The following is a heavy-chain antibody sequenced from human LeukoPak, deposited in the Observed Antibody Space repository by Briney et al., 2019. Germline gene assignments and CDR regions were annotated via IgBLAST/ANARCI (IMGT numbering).Heavy chain of an antibody. CDR3: ASPGTYGLSDY. CDR1: GGTFSSYA. D-gene: IGHD3-10*01. Sequence: RASVKVSCKASGGTFSSYAISWVRQAPGQGLEWMGGIIPIFGTANYAQKFQGRVTITADKSTSTAYMELSSLRSEDTAVYYCASPGTYGLSDYWGQGTLVTVSS. V-gene: IGHV1-69*06. CDR2: IIPIFGTA. J-gene: IGHJ4*02.